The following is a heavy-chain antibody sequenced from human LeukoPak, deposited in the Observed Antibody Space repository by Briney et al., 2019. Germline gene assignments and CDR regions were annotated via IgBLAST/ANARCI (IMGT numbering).Heavy chain of an antibody. CDR3: ARARKAVVGVVDY. V-gene: IGHV1-2*02. CDR1: GYTFTGYY. D-gene: IGHD6-19*01. Sequence: ASVKVSCKASGYTFTGYYMHWVRQAPGQGLEWMGWINPDSGGTNYAQKFQGRVTMTRDTSISTAYMELSRLRSDDTAVYYCARARKAVVGVVDYWGQGTLVTVSS. CDR2: INPDSGGT. J-gene: IGHJ4*02.